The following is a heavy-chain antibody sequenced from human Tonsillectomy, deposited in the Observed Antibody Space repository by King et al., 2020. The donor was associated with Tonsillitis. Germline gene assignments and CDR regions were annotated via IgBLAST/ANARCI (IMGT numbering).Heavy chain of an antibody. J-gene: IGHJ4*02. V-gene: IGHV3-30-3*01. CDR3: ATSLLYYDDSSGYLPGHFDY. D-gene: IGHD3-22*01. CDR2: ISYDGSNK. CDR1: GFTFSSYA. Sequence: VQLVESGGGVVQPGRSLRLSCAASGFTFSSYAMHWVRQAPGKGLEWVAVISYDGSNKYYADSVKGRFTISRDNSKNTLYLQMNSLRAEDTAVYYCATSLLYYDDSSGYLPGHFDYWGQGTLVTVSS.